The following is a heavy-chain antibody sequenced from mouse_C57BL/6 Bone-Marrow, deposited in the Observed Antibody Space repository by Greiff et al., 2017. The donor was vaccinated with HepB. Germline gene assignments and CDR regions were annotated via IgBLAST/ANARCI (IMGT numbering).Heavy chain of an antibody. Sequence: QVQLQQSGAELARPGASLKLSCTASGYTFTSYGISWVKQRTGQGLEWIGEIYPRSGNTYYNEKFKGQTTLTADKSYNTVYMELRRLTSEDSAVYFCERRGLRRSFADWGKGTLVTVAA. D-gene: IGHD2-4*01. CDR1: GYTFTSYG. CDR2: IYPRSGNT. CDR3: ERRGLRRSFAD. V-gene: IGHV1-81*01. J-gene: IGHJ3*01.